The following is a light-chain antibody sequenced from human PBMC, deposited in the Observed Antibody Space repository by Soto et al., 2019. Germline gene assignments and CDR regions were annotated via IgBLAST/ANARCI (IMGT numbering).Light chain of an antibody. CDR2: GAS. V-gene: IGKV3-15*01. Sequence: EIVMTQSPATLSVSPGERATLSCRASQSVSRNLAWYQQKPGQAPRLVIYGASTRATSIPARFSGSGSGTEFTLTISSLQSEDFAVYYCQQFNNWPPWTFGQGTKVEIK. J-gene: IGKJ1*01. CDR3: QQFNNWPPWT. CDR1: QSVSRN.